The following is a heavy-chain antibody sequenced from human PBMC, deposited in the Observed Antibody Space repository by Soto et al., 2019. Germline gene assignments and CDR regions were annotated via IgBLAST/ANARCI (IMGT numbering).Heavy chain of an antibody. Sequence: GGCLRLSCAASGFTFSSAWMIWVRQAPGKGLEWVGRIKSKTDGGTTDYAAPVKGRFAISRDDSKNTLYLQMNSLKTEDTAVYYCTTVTYYYDTASAFDIWGQGTMVTVSS. J-gene: IGHJ3*02. D-gene: IGHD3-22*01. V-gene: IGHV3-15*01. CDR2: IKSKTDGGTT. CDR1: GFTFSSAW. CDR3: TTVTYYYDTASAFDI.